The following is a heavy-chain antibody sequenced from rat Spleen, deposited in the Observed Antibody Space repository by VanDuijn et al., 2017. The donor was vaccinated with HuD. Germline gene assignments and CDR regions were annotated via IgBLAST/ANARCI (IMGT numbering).Heavy chain of an antibody. CDR1: GFTFSNYW. Sequence: EVQLVETGGGLVQPGRSLKLSCVASGFTFSNYWMYWIRQAPKKGLEWVASISYEGSSTYYGDSVKGRFTISRDNAKSTLYLQMDSLRSEDTATYFCARSSGYTTYMSNWFTYWGQGTLVTVSS. V-gene: IGHV5-22*01. J-gene: IGHJ3*01. CDR2: ISYEGSST. CDR3: ARSSGYTTYMSNWFTY. D-gene: IGHD1-2*01.